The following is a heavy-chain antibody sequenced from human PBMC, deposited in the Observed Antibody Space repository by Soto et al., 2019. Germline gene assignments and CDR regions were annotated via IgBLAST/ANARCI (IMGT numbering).Heavy chain of an antibody. CDR1: GYIFTSYD. J-gene: IGHJ4*02. CDR2: MNPNSGNA. Sequence: QVQLVQSGAEVKKPGASVKVSCKAPGYIFTSYDINWVRQATGQRLEWMGWMNPNSGNAGSVQKFQGRVTMTRNTSIGTAYMELSSLRSEDTAVYYCARSQSGYSFADSWGKGTLVSVAS. CDR3: ARSQSGYSFADS. V-gene: IGHV1-8*02. D-gene: IGHD5-18*01.